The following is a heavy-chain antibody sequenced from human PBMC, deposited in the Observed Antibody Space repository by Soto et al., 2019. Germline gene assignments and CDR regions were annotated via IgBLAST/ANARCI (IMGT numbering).Heavy chain of an antibody. J-gene: IGHJ4*02. CDR1: GGSISSSSYY. V-gene: IGHV4-39*01. Sequence: SETLSLTCTVSGGSISSSSYYWGWIRQPPGKGLGWIGSIYYSGSTYYNPSLKSRVTISVDTSKNQFSLKLSSVTAADTAVYYCARVYGDADYWGQGTLVTVSS. CDR3: ARVYGDADY. CDR2: IYYSGST. D-gene: IGHD4-17*01.